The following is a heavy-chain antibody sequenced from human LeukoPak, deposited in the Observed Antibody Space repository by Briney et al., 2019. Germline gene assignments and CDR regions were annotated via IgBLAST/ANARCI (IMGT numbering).Heavy chain of an antibody. Sequence: SETLSLTCAVYGGSFSGYYWSWIRQPPGKGLEWIGEVNHSGSTNYNPSLKSRVTISVDTSKNQFSLKLSSVTAADTAVYYCANIPQSSGWYEYFQHWGQGTLVTVSS. J-gene: IGHJ1*01. CDR1: GGSFSGYY. D-gene: IGHD6-19*01. CDR3: ANIPQSSGWYEYFQH. CDR2: VNHSGST. V-gene: IGHV4-34*01.